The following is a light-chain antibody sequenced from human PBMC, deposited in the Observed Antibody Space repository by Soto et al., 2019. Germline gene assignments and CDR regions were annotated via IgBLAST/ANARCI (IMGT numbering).Light chain of an antibody. V-gene: IGKV2-28*01. CDR2: LGS. Sequence: DTVLTHSTLSLPVTPGEPASISCRSSHRLLQSNGYNLLESYLQKPGQSPQLLIYLGSNRSSGVPDRFSGSGSGTDFTLKISRVEAEDVGVYYCMGALQTDTFGQGTKVDIK. CDR3: MGALQTDT. CDR1: HRLLQSNGYNL. J-gene: IGKJ2*01.